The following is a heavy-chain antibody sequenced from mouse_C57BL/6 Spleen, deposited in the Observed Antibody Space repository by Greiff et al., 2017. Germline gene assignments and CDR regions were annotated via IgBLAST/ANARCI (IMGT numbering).Heavy chain of an antibody. J-gene: IGHJ2*01. D-gene: IGHD2-4*01. Sequence: VQLQQPGAELVKPGASVKMSCKASGYTFTSYWITWVKQRPGQGLEWIGDIYPGSGSTNYNEKFKSKATLTVDTSSSTAYMQLSSLTSEDSAVYYCARGYDYVQYYFDYWGQGTTLTVSS. CDR3: ARGYDYVQYYFDY. CDR1: GYTFTSYW. CDR2: IYPGSGST. V-gene: IGHV1-55*01.